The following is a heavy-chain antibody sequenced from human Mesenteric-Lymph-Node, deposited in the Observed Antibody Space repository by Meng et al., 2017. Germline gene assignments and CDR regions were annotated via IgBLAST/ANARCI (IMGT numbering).Heavy chain of an antibody. CDR2: IKSEIDGGTT. V-gene: IGHV3-15*01. Sequence: ETLSLTCTVSGYSISSGYYWGWIRQPPGKGLEWVGRIKSEIDGGTTDYAAAVKGRFTISRDDSRNTLYLQMNSLRAEDTAVYYCAKDYSGSYRDEYFQHWGQGTLVTVSS. J-gene: IGHJ1*01. CDR3: AKDYSGSYRDEYFQH. CDR1: GYSISSGYY. D-gene: IGHD1-26*01.